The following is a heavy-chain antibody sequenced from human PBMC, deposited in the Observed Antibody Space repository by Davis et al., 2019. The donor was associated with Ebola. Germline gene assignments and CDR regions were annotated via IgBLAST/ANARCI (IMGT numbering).Heavy chain of an antibody. Sequence: PGGSLRLSCTVSGYSISSGYYWGWIRQPPGKGLEWIGSIYHSGSTYYNPSLKSRVTISVDTSKNQFSLKLSSVTAADTAVYYCARERLSGWHFDYWGQGTLVTVSS. CDR2: IYHSGST. CDR3: ARERLSGWHFDY. V-gene: IGHV4-38-2*02. J-gene: IGHJ4*02. CDR1: GYSISSGYY. D-gene: IGHD6-19*01.